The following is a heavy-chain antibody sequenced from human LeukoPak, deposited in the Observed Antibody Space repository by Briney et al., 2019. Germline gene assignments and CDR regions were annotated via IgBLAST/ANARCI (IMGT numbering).Heavy chain of an antibody. CDR3: ARIGYDFWSGYYPY. Sequence: SETLSLTCTVSGGSISNYYWSWIRQPPGKGLEWIGYIYYSGSTNYNPSLKSRVTISVDTSKNQFSLKLSSVTAADTAVYYCARIGYDFWSGYYPYWGQGTLVTVSS. CDR1: GGSISNYY. V-gene: IGHV4-59*08. J-gene: IGHJ4*02. CDR2: IYYSGST. D-gene: IGHD3-3*01.